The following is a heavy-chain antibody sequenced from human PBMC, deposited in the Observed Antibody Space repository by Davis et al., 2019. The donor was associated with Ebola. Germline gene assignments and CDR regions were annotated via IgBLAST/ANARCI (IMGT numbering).Heavy chain of an antibody. CDR1: GFSLSTSGVG. CDR3: AHRKTPWGGFFSNWFDP. Sequence: SGPTLVKPTQTLTLTCTFSGFSLSTSGVGVGWIRQPPGKALEWLALIYWDDDKRYSPSLKSRLTITKDTSKNQVVLTMTNMDPVDTATYYCAHRKTPWGGFFSNWFDPWGQGTLVTVSS. CDR2: IYWDDDK. D-gene: IGHD3-16*01. J-gene: IGHJ5*02. V-gene: IGHV2-5*02.